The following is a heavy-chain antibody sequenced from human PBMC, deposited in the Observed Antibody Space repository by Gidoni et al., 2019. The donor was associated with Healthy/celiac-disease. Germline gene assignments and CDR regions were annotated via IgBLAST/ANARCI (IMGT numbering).Heavy chain of an antibody. CDR3: AGDPTFSPGGLAGLHNWFDP. D-gene: IGHD3-16*01. V-gene: IGHV1-18*01. CDR1: GYTFTSYG. J-gene: IGHJ5*02. CDR2: ISAYNGNT. Sequence: QVQLVQSGAEVKKPGASVKVSCKASGYTFTSYGLSWVRQAPGQGLEWMGWISAYNGNTNYAQKLQGRVTMTTDTSTSTAYMELRSLRSDDTAVYYCAGDPTFSPGGLAGLHNWFDPWGQGTLVTVSS.